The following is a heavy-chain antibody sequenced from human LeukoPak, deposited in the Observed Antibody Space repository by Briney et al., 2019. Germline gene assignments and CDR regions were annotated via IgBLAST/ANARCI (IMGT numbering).Heavy chain of an antibody. CDR1: GFSFSSYA. CDR2: LSGSGGST. V-gene: IGHV3-23*01. D-gene: IGHD4-11*01. J-gene: IGHJ4*02. CDR3: AKFSPHYSPSLY. Sequence: PGGSLRLSCAASGFSFSSYAMSWVRQAPGKGLEWVSTLSGSGGSTYYAASVKGRFTISRDDSKNTLHLQMNSLRAEDTAVYYCAKFSPHYSPSLYWGQGTLVTVSS.